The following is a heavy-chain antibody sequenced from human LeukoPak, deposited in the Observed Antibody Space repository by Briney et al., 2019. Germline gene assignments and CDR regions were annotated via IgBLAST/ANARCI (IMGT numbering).Heavy chain of an antibody. J-gene: IGHJ4*02. V-gene: IGHV3-7*01. Sequence: GGSLRLSCAASGFTFSSYWMSWVRQAPGKGLEWVANIKQDGSEKYYVDSVKGRFTISRDNAKNSLYLQMNSLRAEDTAVYYCARDIGSSWVQVFDYWGQGTLVTVSS. CDR2: IKQDGSEK. CDR3: ARDIGSSWVQVFDY. CDR1: GFTFSSYW. D-gene: IGHD6-13*01.